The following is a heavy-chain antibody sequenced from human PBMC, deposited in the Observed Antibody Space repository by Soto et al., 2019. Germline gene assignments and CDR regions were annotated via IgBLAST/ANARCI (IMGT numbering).Heavy chain of an antibody. J-gene: IGHJ5*02. CDR3: ATITMMT. V-gene: IGHV3-11*06. D-gene: IGHD3-22*01. CDR2: ISGSSDNT. Sequence: QVQLVESGGGLVKPGGSLRLSCAASGFTFSDYYMSWIRQAPGKGLEWLSYISGSSDNTNYADSVKGRFTISRDNAKKSLYLEMNSLRAEDTAVYHCATITMMTWGQGTLVTVSS. CDR1: GFTFSDYY.